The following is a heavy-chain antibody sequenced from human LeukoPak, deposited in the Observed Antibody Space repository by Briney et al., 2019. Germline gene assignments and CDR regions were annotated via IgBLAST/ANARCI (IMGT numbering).Heavy chain of an antibody. CDR3: AKGLWDYYGSGIMYYTMDV. D-gene: IGHD3-10*01. CDR2: ISGSGGRT. V-gene: IGHV3-23*01. Sequence: PGGSLRLPCAASGFTFSNYVMGWVRQAPGKGLEWVSTISGSGGRTYYADSVKGRFTISRDNSKNTLYLQVNSLRAEDTAVYYCAKGLWDYYGSGIMYYTMDVWGQGTTVTVSS. J-gene: IGHJ6*02. CDR1: GFTFSNYV.